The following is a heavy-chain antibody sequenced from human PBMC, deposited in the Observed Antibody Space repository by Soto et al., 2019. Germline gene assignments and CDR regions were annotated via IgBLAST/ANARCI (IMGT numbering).Heavy chain of an antibody. CDR1: YGCITNSSYV. CDR2: IHHSGTI. J-gene: IGHJ4*02. Sequence: EILSVTWTLSYGCITNSSYVWGWIRQPRGKGLEWMGSIHHSGTIYNNPSLKSRVTISVDTSKNQFSLKLSYVTHADTAVYYCVRDLMTIYGKGRLYRFEYWGQGTLVTVSS. D-gene: IGHD3-9*01. CDR3: VRDLMTIYGKGRLYRFEY. V-gene: IGHV4-39*02.